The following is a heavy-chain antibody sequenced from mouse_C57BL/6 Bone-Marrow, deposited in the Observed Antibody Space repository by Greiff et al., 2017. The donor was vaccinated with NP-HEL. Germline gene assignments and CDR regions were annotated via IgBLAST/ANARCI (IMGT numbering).Heavy chain of an antibody. J-gene: IGHJ2*01. V-gene: IGHV14-2*01. CDR2: IDPEDGET. Sequence: VHVKQSGAELVKPGASVKLSCTASGFNIKDYYMHWVKQRTEQGLEWIGRIDPEDGETKYAPKFQGKATITADTSSNTAYLQLSSLTSEDTAVYYGARETAQATRHYFDYWGQGTTPTVSS. D-gene: IGHD3-2*02. CDR3: ARETAQATRHYFDY. CDR1: GFNIKDYY.